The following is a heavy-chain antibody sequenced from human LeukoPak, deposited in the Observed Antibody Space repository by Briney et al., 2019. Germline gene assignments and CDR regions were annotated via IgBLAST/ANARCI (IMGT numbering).Heavy chain of an antibody. J-gene: IGHJ4*02. V-gene: IGHV1-18*01. Sequence: ASVKVSCKASGYTFTNYGISWVRQAPGQGLEWMGWISASNGNTNYAQRLQGRVTMTTDTSTSTAYMELRSLRSDDTAVYYCARHAYCGGDCYPDYWGQGTLVTVSS. CDR3: ARHAYCGGDCYPDY. CDR2: ISASNGNT. D-gene: IGHD2-21*02. CDR1: GYTFTNYG.